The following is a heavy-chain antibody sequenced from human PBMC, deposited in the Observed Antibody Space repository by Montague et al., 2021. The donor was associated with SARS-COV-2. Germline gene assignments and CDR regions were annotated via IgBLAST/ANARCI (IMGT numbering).Heavy chain of an antibody. CDR3: AKGLHIYETRGLRIGRLDH. D-gene: IGHD5-18*01. J-gene: IGHJ5*02. CDR2: VIHSGKT. Sequence: SETLSLTCAVYGASFSGYHWTWMRQSPGRGREGSGEVIHSGKTSYNKSLQSRLTMSVDTYKRQFSLRLSSVTAADTAVYFCAKGLHIYETRGLRIGRLDHWGQGTLVTVSS. V-gene: IGHV4-34*01. CDR1: GASFSGYH.